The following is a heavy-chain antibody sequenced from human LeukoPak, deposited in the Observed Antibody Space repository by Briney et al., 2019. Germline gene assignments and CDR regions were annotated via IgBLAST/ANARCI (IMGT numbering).Heavy chain of an antibody. J-gene: IGHJ6*02. CDR1: GGTFSSYA. V-gene: IGHV1-2*02. CDR2: INPNSGGA. D-gene: IGHD3-10*02. CDR3: AREGYDYFRKNYYYYGMDV. Sequence: ASVKVSCKASGGTFSSYAISWVRQAPGQGLEWMGWINPNSGGANSAQKFQGRLTMARDTSITTAYMELSRLTSDDTAVYYCAREGYDYFRKNYYYYGMDVWGQGTTVTVSS.